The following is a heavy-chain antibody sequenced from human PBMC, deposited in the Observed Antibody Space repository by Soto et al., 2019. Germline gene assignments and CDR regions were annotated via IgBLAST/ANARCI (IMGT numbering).Heavy chain of an antibody. Sequence: GGSLRLSCAASGFTFSSYAMHWVRQAPGKGLEWVAVISYDGSNKYYADSVKGRFTISRDNSKNTLYLQMNSLRAEDTAVYYCAREFDGSGSYPDYWGQGTLVTVSS. CDR1: GFTFSSYA. V-gene: IGHV3-30-3*01. CDR3: AREFDGSGSYPDY. D-gene: IGHD3-10*01. CDR2: ISYDGSNK. J-gene: IGHJ4*02.